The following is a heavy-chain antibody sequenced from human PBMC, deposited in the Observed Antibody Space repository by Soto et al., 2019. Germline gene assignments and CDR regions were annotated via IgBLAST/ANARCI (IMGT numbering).Heavy chain of an antibody. J-gene: IGHJ4*02. CDR3: ARALGVFPTYYFDY. V-gene: IGHV2-26*01. Sequence: QVTLKESGPVLVKPTETLTLTCTVSGFSLSNARMGVSWIRQPPGKALEWLAHIFSNDEKSYSTSLKSRLTIPKDTSKSQVVLTMTDMDPVDTATYYCARALGVFPTYYFDYWGQGTLVTVSS. D-gene: IGHD3-3*01. CDR2: IFSNDEK. CDR1: GFSLSNARMG.